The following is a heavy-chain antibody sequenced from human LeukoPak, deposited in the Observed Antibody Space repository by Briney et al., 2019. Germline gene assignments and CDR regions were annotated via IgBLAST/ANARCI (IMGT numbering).Heavy chain of an antibody. CDR1: GFTFSSYA. CDR3: AKDTVRGVIYY. D-gene: IGHD3-10*01. Sequence: GRSLRLSCAASGFTFSSYAMSWVRQAPGKGLEWVSAISGSGGSTYYADSVKGRFTISRDNSKNTLYLQMNSLRAEDTAVYYCAKDTVRGVIYYWGQGTLVTVSS. V-gene: IGHV3-23*01. J-gene: IGHJ4*02. CDR2: ISGSGGST.